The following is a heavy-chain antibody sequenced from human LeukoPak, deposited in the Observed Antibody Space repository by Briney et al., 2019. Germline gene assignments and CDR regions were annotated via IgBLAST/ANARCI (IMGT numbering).Heavy chain of an antibody. CDR2: IYHSGST. Sequence: SETLSLTCTVSGYSISSGYYWGWIRQPPGKGLEGIGSIYHSGSTYYNPSLKSRVTISVDTSKNQFSLKLSSVTAADTAVYYCARDPLVTTIAAAGTDYWGQGTLVTVSS. CDR3: ARDPLVTTIAAAGTDY. D-gene: IGHD6-13*01. V-gene: IGHV4-38-2*02. CDR1: GYSISSGYY. J-gene: IGHJ4*02.